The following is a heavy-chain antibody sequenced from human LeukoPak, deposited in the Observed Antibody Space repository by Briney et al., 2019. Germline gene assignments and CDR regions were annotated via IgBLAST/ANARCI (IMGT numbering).Heavy chain of an antibody. V-gene: IGHV1-69*06. J-gene: IGHJ4*02. CDR1: GGTFSSYA. CDR3: ARDRVIGTHPFDY. D-gene: IGHD3-22*01. Sequence: SVKVSCKASGGTFSSYAISWVRQAPGQGLEWMGGIIPIFGTANYAQKFQGRVTITADKSTSTAYMELSSLRSEDTAVYYCARDRVIGTHPFDYWGQGTLVTVSS. CDR2: IIPIFGTA.